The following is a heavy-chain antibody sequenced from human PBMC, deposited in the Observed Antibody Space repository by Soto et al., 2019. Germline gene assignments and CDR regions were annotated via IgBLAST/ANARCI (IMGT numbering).Heavy chain of an antibody. CDR3: ARHHGPTTSENWFDP. D-gene: IGHD5-12*01. CDR2: ISTYSGDT. V-gene: IGHV1-18*01. J-gene: IGHJ5*02. Sequence: QVHLVQSGVEVKTPGASVKVSCQASGYTFFTYDISWVRQDPGQGLEWMGWISTYSGDTKYAQKFQGRVTMTTDTSTTTAYLEMRSLRSDDTTVYYCARHHGPTTSENWFDPWGNGTLVNGSS. CDR1: GYTFFTYD.